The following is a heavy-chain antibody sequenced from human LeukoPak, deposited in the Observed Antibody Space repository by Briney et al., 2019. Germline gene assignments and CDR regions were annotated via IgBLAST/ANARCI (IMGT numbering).Heavy chain of an antibody. Sequence: PGGSLRLSCAASGFTFSSYAMSWVRQAPGKGLEWVSAISGSGGSTYYADSVKGRFTISRDNSKNTLYLQMNSLRAEDTAVYYCAKDVRVMGTAADDYWGQGTLVTVSS. CDR1: GFTFSSYA. CDR3: AKDVRVMGTAADDY. CDR2: ISGSGGST. D-gene: IGHD6-13*01. V-gene: IGHV3-23*01. J-gene: IGHJ4*02.